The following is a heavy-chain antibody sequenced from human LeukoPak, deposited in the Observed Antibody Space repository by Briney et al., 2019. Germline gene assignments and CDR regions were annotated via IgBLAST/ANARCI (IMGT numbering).Heavy chain of an antibody. D-gene: IGHD6-6*01. CDR2: IYPGDSDT. V-gene: IGHV5-51*01. CDR3: AIGIAARSYPIYFQH. CDR1: GYSFTSYW. J-gene: IGHJ1*01. Sequence: GESLKISCKGSGYSFTSYWIGWVRQMPGKGLEWMGIIYPGDSDTRYSPSFQGQVTISADKSISTAYLQWSSLKASDTAMYYCAIGIAARSYPIYFQHWGQGTLVTVSS.